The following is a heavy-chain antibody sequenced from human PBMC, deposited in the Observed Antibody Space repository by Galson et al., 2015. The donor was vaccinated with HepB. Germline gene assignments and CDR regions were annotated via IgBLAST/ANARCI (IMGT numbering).Heavy chain of an antibody. CDR2: ISSSSGYI. CDR1: GFTFSNFT. CDR3: ARGGVVVVAAPDY. Sequence: SLRLSCAASGFTFSNFTMNWVRQAPGKGLEWVSSISSSSGYIHYADSVKGRFTIARDNAKNSLYLQMNSLRAEDTAVYYCARGGVVVVAAPDYWGQGTLVTVSS. D-gene: IGHD2-15*01. V-gene: IGHV3-21*06. J-gene: IGHJ4*02.